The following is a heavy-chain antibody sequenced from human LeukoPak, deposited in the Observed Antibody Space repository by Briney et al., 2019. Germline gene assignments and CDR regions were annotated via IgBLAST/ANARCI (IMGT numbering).Heavy chain of an antibody. CDR3: ARQAENYYGSAAFDN. J-gene: IGHJ4*02. D-gene: IGHD3-10*01. Sequence: GESLTISCKGSGYRFTSYWIGWVRQMPGKGLEWMGIIYPGDSDTRYSPSFQGQVTISADKSISTAYLQWSSLKASDTAIYYCARQAENYYGSAAFDNWGQGTLVTVSS. CDR2: IYPGDSDT. CDR1: GYRFTSYW. V-gene: IGHV5-51*01.